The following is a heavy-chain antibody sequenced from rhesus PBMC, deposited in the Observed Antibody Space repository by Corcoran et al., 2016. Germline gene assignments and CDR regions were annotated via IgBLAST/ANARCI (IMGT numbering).Heavy chain of an antibody. V-gene: IGHV4-122*02. CDR1: GSSISSGFGL. D-gene: IGHD6-31*01. Sequence: QVQLQESGPGLVKPSETLSLTFVVPGSSISSGFGLRLVRPRPGKGLEWVGDISYSGSSYYTPSFKSRVTISIDTSKNQFSLKLSAVTAADTAVYYWARRWAAGTRLDVWGRGVLVTVSS. CDR2: ISYSGSS. J-gene: IGHJ5-2*02. CDR3: ARRWAAGTRLDV.